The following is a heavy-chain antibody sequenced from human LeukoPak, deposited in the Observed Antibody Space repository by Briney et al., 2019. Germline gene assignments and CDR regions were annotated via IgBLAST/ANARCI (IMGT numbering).Heavy chain of an antibody. V-gene: IGHV3-30*03. CDR3: ARAITIFGVVIPYFDY. J-gene: IGHJ4*02. CDR2: ISYDGTRQ. CDR1: GFTFSDYV. D-gene: IGHD3-3*01. Sequence: PGGSLRLSCAASGFTFSDYVMHWVRQAPGKGLEWVTMISYDGTRQYYADSVKGRFTMSRDNSKNTLYLQMNSLRAEDTAVYYCARAITIFGVVIPYFDYWGQGTLVTVSS.